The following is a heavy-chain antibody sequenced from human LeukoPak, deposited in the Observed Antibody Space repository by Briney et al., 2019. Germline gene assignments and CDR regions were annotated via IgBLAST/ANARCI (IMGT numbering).Heavy chain of an antibody. D-gene: IGHD1-26*01. J-gene: IGHJ6*03. Sequence: SVKVSCKASGGTFSSYAISWVRQAPGQGLDWMGGLIPIFGTANYAQKFQGRVTITADESTSTAYMELSSLRSEDTAVYYCARVKSSGSYYYYYYMDVWGKGTTVTVSS. CDR2: LIPIFGTA. CDR3: ARVKSSGSYYYYYYMDV. V-gene: IGHV1-69*13. CDR1: GGTFSSYA.